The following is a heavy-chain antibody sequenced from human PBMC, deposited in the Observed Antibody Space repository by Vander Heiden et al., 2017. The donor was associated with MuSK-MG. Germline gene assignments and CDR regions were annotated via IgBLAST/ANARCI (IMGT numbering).Heavy chain of an antibody. CDR2: IYYSGST. V-gene: IGHV4-39*01. CDR1: GGSISSGSYY. D-gene: IGHD1-26*01. Sequence: QLQLQESGPGLVKPSETLSLTCTVSGGSISSGSYYWGWIRQPPGKGLEWIGSIYYSGSTYYNPSLKSRVTICVHTSKNQFSLKLTSVTAADTAVYYCARSRSGNYYEVDYWGQGTLVTVSS. CDR3: ARSRSGNYYEVDY. J-gene: IGHJ4*02.